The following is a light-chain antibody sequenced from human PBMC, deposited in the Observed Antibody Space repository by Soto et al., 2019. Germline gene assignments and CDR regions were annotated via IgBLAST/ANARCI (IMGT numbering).Light chain of an antibody. CDR2: KVF. J-gene: IGKJ5*01. Sequence: DVVMTQSPLSLPVTLGQPASISCRSNQSLVHSDGIAYFSWFQQRPGRSPRRLIYKVFNRDSGVTARFSGSGSGNDFALKISRVEAEDVGVYYCMQATPSQITSRPGPRLQLK. V-gene: IGKV2-30*02. CDR3: MQATPSQIT. CDR1: QSLVHSDGIAY.